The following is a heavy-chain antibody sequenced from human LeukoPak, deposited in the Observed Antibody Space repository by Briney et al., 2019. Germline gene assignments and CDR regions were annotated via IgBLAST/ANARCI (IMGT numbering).Heavy chain of an antibody. CDR2: LSSDGVNK. V-gene: IGHV3-30-3*01. J-gene: IGHJ4*02. CDR3: ARDPGTIDVLNYHFDY. D-gene: IGHD4-11*01. CDR1: GFTFSSYP. Sequence: QTGGSLRLSCAAAGFTFSSYPMHWVRQTPGKGLEWVAILSSDGVNKRYADSVQGRFTISRDNFKNTFYLQMNSLTAEDAAIYYCARDPGTIDVLNYHFDYWGQGTLVTVSS.